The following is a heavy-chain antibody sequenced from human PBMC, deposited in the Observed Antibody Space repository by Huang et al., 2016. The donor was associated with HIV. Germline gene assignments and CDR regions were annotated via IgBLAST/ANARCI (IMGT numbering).Heavy chain of an antibody. V-gene: IGHV4-39*01. CDR2: IYYIGNG. Sequence: QLQLQESGPGLVKPSETLSLTCTVSGGSISSSSYYWGWFRPSPGKGLEWIGSIYYIGNGYYNPSLKSRVTMSVDRSSNQFSLKMHSVTAADTAVYYCASRTTVTTTSNYHYFYMDVWGKGTTVIVSS. CDR1: GGSISSSSYY. D-gene: IGHD4-17*01. CDR3: ASRTTVTTTSNYHYFYMDV. J-gene: IGHJ6*03.